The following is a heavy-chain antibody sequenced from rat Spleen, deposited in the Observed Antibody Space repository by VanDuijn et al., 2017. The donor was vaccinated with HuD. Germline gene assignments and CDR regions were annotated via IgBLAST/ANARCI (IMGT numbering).Heavy chain of an antibody. V-gene: IGHV5-29*01. Sequence: EVQLVESGGGLVQPGRSLKLSCAASGFTFSNYGMAWVRQAPTKGLEWVATINYDGSSTYYRDSVKGRLTISRDNAKSTLYLQMDSLRSEDTATYYCARDWDWYFDFWGPGTMVTVSS. D-gene: IGHD5-1*01. CDR2: INYDGSST. CDR1: GFTFSNYG. J-gene: IGHJ1*01. CDR3: ARDWDWYFDF.